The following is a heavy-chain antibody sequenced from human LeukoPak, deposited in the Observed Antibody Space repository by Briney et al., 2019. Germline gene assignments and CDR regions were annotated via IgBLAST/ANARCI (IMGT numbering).Heavy chain of an antibody. CDR2: ISYDGSNK. CDR1: GFTFSSYG. V-gene: IGHV3-30*18. CDR3: AKDRVPNSSGWYGFDY. D-gene: IGHD6-19*01. J-gene: IGHJ4*02. Sequence: GGSLRLSCAASGFTFSSYGMHWVRQAPGKGLEWVAVISYDGSNKYYADSVKGRSTISRDNSKNTLYLQMNSLRAEDTAVYYCAKDRVPNSSGWYGFDYWGQGTLVTVSS.